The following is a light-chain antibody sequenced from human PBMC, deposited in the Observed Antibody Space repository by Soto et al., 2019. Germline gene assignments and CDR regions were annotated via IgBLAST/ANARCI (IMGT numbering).Light chain of an antibody. J-gene: IGLJ1*01. CDR1: TSNIGSNT. CDR3: AAWDDSLNGYV. V-gene: IGLV1-44*01. CDR2: SNS. Sequence: QSVLTQPPSASGTPGQRVTISCSGSTSNIGSNTVNWYQQLPGTAPKLLIYSNSQRPSGVPDRISGSKSGTSASLAISGLQSEDEADYYCAAWDDSLNGYVFGSGTKVTVL.